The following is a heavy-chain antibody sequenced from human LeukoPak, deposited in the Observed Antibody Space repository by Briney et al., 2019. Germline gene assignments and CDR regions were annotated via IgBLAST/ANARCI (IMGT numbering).Heavy chain of an antibody. J-gene: IGHJ6*02. CDR2: IKQDGSEK. CDR1: GFTFSSYW. V-gene: IGHV3-7*01. CDR3: ARESYCGGDCSDYYYYGMDV. D-gene: IGHD2-21*02. Sequence: GGSLRLSRAASGFTFSSYWMSWVRQAPGTGLEWVANIKQDGSEKYYVDSVKGRFTISRDNAKNSLYLQMNSLRAEDAAVYYCARESYCGGDCSDYYYYGMDVWGQGTTVTVSS.